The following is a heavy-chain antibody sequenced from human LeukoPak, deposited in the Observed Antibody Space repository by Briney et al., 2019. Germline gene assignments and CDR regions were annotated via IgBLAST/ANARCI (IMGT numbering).Heavy chain of an antibody. CDR1: GGTFSSYA. CDR3: ARGLKAGPVDY. V-gene: IGHV1-69*04. J-gene: IGHJ4*02. Sequence: SVKVSCKASGGTFSSYAISWVRQAPGQGLEWMGRIIPILGIANYAQKFQGRVTITADKSTGTAYMELSSLRSEDTAVYYCARGLKAGPVDYWGQGTLVTVSS. CDR2: IIPILGIA.